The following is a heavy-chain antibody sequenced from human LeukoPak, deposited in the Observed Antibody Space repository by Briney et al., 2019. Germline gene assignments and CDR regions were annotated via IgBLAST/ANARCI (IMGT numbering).Heavy chain of an antibody. J-gene: IGHJ4*02. Sequence: GGSLRLSCAASGFTVSSNYMNWVRQAPGKGLEWVSGIYSGGSTYYADSVKGRFTISRDNSKNTLYLQMDSLRAEDTAVYYCAEGGDSSSWYRFDFWGQGTLVAVSS. V-gene: IGHV3-53*01. D-gene: IGHD6-13*01. CDR2: IYSGGST. CDR1: GFTVSSNY. CDR3: AEGGDSSSWYRFDF.